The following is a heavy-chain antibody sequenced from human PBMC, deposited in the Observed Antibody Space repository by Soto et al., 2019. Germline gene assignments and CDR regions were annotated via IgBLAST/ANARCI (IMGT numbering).Heavy chain of an antibody. Sequence: GGSLRLSCAASGFTVSSNYMSWVRQAPGKGLEWVSVIYSGGRTYYADSVKGRFTISRDNSKNTLYLQMNSLRAEDTDVYYCARDHFPPYYYGTDVWGQWTKVTVSS. CDR1: GFTVSSNY. J-gene: IGHJ6*02. CDR3: ARDHFPPYYYGTDV. V-gene: IGHV3-53*01. CDR2: IYSGGRT. D-gene: IGHD3-3*02.